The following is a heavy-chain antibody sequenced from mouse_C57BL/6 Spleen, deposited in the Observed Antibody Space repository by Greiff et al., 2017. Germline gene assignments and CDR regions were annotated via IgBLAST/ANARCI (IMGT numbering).Heavy chain of an antibody. Sequence: EVKLQESGPGLVKPSQSLSLTCSVTGYSITSGYYWNWIRQFPGNKLEWMGYISYDGSNNYNPSLKNRISITRDTSKNQFFLKLNSVTTEDTATYYCARGDWGPYYAMDYWGQGTSVTVSS. V-gene: IGHV3-6*01. J-gene: IGHJ4*01. D-gene: IGHD4-1*01. CDR1: GYSITSGYY. CDR2: ISYDGSN. CDR3: ARGDWGPYYAMDY.